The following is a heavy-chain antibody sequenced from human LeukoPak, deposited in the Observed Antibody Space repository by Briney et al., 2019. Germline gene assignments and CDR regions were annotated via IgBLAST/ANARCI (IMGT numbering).Heavy chain of an antibody. J-gene: IGHJ4*02. D-gene: IGHD6-13*01. CDR3: ARVEETYSSSWDYYFDY. V-gene: IGHV3-7*01. CDR2: IKQDGSEK. Sequence: GGSLRLSCAASGFTFSSYSMNWVRQAPGKGLEWVANIKQDGSEKYYVDSVKGRFTISRDNAKNSLYVQMNSLRAEDTAVYYCARVEETYSSSWDYYFDYWGQGTLVTVSS. CDR1: GFTFSSYS.